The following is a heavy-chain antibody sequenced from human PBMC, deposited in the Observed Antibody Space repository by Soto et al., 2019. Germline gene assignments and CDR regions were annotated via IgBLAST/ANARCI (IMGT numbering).Heavy chain of an antibody. CDR1: GGSLSSGGYY. Sequence: PSGTLSLTCTVSGGSLSSGGYYWSWIRQHPGKGLEWIGYIYYSGSTYYNPSLKSRVTISVDTSKNQFSLKLSSVTAADTAVYYCARCTTVTGYYFDYWAQRTPVTGSS. V-gene: IGHV4-31*03. CDR2: IYYSGST. J-gene: IGHJ4*02. D-gene: IGHD4-17*01. CDR3: ARCTTVTGYYFDY.